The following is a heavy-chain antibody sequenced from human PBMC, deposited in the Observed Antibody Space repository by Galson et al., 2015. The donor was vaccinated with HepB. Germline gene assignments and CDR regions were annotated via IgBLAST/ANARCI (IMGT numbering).Heavy chain of an antibody. Sequence: SVKVSCKASGFTFTSSAVQWVRQARGQRLEWIGWIVVGSGNTNYAQKFQERVTITRDMSTSTAYMELSSLRSEDTAVYYCAAPGDVAAASGLSYMDVWGKGTTVTVSS. CDR2: IVVGSGNT. J-gene: IGHJ6*03. V-gene: IGHV1-58*01. CDR3: AAPGDVAAASGLSYMDV. CDR1: GFTFTSSA. D-gene: IGHD6-13*01.